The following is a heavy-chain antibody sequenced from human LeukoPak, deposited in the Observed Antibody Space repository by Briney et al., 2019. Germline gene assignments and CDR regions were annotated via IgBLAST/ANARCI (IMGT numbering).Heavy chain of an antibody. CDR3: ARGKVLVSYDYYYMDV. J-gene: IGHJ6*03. CDR1: GGSISSGSYY. D-gene: IGHD3-3*01. Sequence: SETLSLTCTVSGGSISSGSYYWSWIRQPAGKGLEWIGRIYTSGSTNYNPSLKSRVTISVDTSKNQFSLKLSSVTAADTAVYYCARGKVLVSYDYYYMDVWGKGTTVTVSS. CDR2: IYTSGST. V-gene: IGHV4-61*02.